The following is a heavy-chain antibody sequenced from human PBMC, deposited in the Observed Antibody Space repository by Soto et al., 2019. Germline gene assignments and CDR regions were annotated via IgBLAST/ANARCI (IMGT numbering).Heavy chain of an antibody. V-gene: IGHV5-51*01. Sequence: KSLTISCKALRNNFHNRNVCSRQMPVKGQEWVGIIYPGDSDTRYSPSFQGQVTISADKSISTAYLQWSSLKPSDSAMYYFASYRFDNIGYQAYYWAPRTLVTVSS. CDR2: IYPGDSDT. CDR1: RNNFHNR. D-gene: IGHD3-22*01. CDR3: ASYRFDNIGYQAYY. J-gene: IGHJ4*02.